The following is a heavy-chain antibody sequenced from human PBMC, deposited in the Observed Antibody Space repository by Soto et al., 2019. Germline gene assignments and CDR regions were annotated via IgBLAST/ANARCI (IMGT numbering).Heavy chain of an antibody. V-gene: IGHV3-30*18. D-gene: IGHD3-10*01. Sequence: QVQLVESGGGVVQPGRSLRLSCAASGFTFSSYGMHWVRQAPGKGLEWVAVISYDGSNKYYADCVKGRFTISRDNSKNTLYLQMNSLRAEDTAVYYCAKDYYGSGSSLDYWGQGTLVTVSS. CDR1: GFTFSSYG. CDR3: AKDYYGSGSSLDY. CDR2: ISYDGSNK. J-gene: IGHJ4*02.